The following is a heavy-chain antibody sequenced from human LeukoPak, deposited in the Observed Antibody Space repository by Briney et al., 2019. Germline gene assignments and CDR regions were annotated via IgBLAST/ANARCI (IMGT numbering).Heavy chain of an antibody. CDR3: ASRRSGWPNDAFDI. CDR1: RFPFSNYG. Sequence: GGSLRLSCAASRFPFSNYGVHWVRQAPGKGLEWLSYISASGGNIFYADSVKGRFTISRDNAKNSVYLQMNSLRAEDTAVYYCASRRSGWPNDAFDIWGQGTMVTVTS. D-gene: IGHD6-19*01. V-gene: IGHV3-48*01. CDR2: ISASGGNI. J-gene: IGHJ3*02.